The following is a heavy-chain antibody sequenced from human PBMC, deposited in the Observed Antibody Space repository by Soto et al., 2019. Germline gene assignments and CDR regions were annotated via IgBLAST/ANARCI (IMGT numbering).Heavy chain of an antibody. CDR2: IIPIFGTA. D-gene: IGHD3-10*01. CDR1: GGTFSSYA. V-gene: IGHV1-69*13. Sequence: GASVKVSCKASGGTFSSYAISWVRQAPGQGLEWMGGIIPIFGTANYAQKFQGRVTITADESTSTAYMELSSLRSEDTAVYYCAREAYYGSGSNSNYYYYGMDVWGQGTTVTVSS. CDR3: AREAYYGSGSNSNYYYYGMDV. J-gene: IGHJ6*02.